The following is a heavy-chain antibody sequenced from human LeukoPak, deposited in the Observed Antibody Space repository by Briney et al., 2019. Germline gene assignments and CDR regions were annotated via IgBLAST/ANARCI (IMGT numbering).Heavy chain of an antibody. J-gene: IGHJ4*02. D-gene: IGHD1-26*01. CDR2: INHSGST. Sequence: PSETLSLTCTVSGGSISIDYWSWIRQPPGKGLEWIGEINHSGSTNYNPSLRSRVTISVDTSKNQFSLKLSSVTAADTAVYYCARADPMGVYWGQGTLVTVSS. CDR3: ARADPMGVY. V-gene: IGHV4-34*01. CDR1: GGSISIDY.